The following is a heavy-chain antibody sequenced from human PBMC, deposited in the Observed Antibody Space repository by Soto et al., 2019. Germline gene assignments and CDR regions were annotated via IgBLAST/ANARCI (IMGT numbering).Heavy chain of an antibody. CDR3: AGADYYDRSGYLLPCGY. D-gene: IGHD3-22*01. J-gene: IGHJ4*02. CDR2: MNPNSGNT. V-gene: IGHV1-8*01. Sequence: QVQLVQSGAEVKKPGASVKVSCKASGYTFTSYDINWVRQATGQGLEWMGWMNPNSGNTGYAQKFQGRVTMTRNTSISTAYMELGSLRSEDTAGYHCAGADYYDRSGYLLPCGYWGQGTLVTVSS. CDR1: GYTFTSYD.